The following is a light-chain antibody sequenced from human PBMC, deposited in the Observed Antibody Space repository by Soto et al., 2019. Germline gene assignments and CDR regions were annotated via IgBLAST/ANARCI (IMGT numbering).Light chain of an antibody. V-gene: IGLV4-69*01. CDR3: QTWGTGHVV. CDR2: LNSDGSH. Sequence: QPVLTQSPSASASLGASVKLTCTLSSGHSSNSIAWHQQQPARGPRYLMKLNSDGSHNKGDGIPDRCSGSSSGAERYLTISSLQSEDEADYYCQTWGTGHVVFGGGTKLTVL. J-gene: IGLJ2*01. CDR1: SGHSSNS.